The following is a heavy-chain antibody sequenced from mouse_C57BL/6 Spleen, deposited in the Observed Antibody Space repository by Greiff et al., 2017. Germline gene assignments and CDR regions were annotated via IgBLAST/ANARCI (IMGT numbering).Heavy chain of an antibody. V-gene: IGHV1-59*01. Sequence: VQLQQPGAELVRPGTSVKLSCKASGYTFTSYWMHWVKQSPGQGLEWIGVIDPSASYTNYNQKFKGKAILTVDTYSCTAYMQLSSLTSEDSAVYYCARGYDYDGYAMDYWGQGTSVTVSS. CDR1: GYTFTSYW. CDR3: ARGYDYDGYAMDY. CDR2: IDPSASYT. D-gene: IGHD2-4*01. J-gene: IGHJ4*01.